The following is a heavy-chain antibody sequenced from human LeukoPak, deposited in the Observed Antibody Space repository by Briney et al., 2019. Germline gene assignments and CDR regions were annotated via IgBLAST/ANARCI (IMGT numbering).Heavy chain of an antibody. Sequence: SETLSLTCTVSGGSISSYYWSWIRQPPGKGLEWIGYIYYSGSTNYNPSLKSRVTISVDTSKNQFSLKLSSVTAADTAVYYCARGLEYSSGWTPYYYYYMDVCGKGTTVTVSS. CDR2: IYYSGST. CDR3: ARGLEYSSGWTPYYYYYMDV. D-gene: IGHD6-19*01. J-gene: IGHJ6*03. CDR1: GGSISSYY. V-gene: IGHV4-59*08.